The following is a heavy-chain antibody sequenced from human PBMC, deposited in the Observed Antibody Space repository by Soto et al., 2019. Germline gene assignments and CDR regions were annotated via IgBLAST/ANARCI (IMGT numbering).Heavy chain of an antibody. V-gene: IGHV1-18*01. CDR3: ARNHYEILTGYRLDAFDI. CDR2: ISAYNGNT. J-gene: IGHJ3*02. Sequence: QVQLVQSGAEVKKPGASVKVSCKASGYTFTSYGISWVRQAPGQGLEWMGWISAYNGNTNYAQKLQGRVTMTTDTSTITAYMELRSLRSDDTAVYYCARNHYEILTGYRLDAFDIWGQGTMVTVSS. CDR1: GYTFTSYG. D-gene: IGHD3-9*01.